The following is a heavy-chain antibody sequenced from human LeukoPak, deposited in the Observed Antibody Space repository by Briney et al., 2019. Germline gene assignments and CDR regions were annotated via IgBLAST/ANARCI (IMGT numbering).Heavy chain of an antibody. V-gene: IGHV3-7*01. CDR1: GFTFNSYW. CDR3: ARDRNSGYFYFDY. D-gene: IGHD3-22*01. J-gene: IGHJ4*02. Sequence: GGSLRLSCAASGFTFNSYWMSLVRQAPWKGLEWVDNIKQDGSEKYYVDSVKGRFTISRDNAKNSLYLQMNSLRAEDTAVYYCARDRNSGYFYFDYWGQGTLVTVSS. CDR2: IKQDGSEK.